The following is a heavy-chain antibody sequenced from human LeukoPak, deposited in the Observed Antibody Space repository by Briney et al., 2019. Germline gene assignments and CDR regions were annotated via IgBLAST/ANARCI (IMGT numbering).Heavy chain of an antibody. CDR3: ASLQWELLPDYSDY. J-gene: IGHJ4*02. V-gene: IGHV3-23*01. Sequence: PGGSLRLSCAASGFTFSSYAMSWVRQAPGKGLEWVSAISGSGGSTYYADSVKGRFTISRDNSKNTLYLQMNSLRAENTAVYYCASLQWELLPDYSDYWGQGTLVTVSS. CDR1: GFTFSSYA. CDR2: ISGSGGST. D-gene: IGHD1-26*01.